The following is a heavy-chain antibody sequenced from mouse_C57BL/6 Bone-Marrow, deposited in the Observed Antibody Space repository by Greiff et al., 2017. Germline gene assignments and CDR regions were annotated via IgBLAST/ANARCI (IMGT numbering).Heavy chain of an antibody. CDR3: ASPSVYSEVSSHGAMDD. CDR2: INPSNGGT. D-gene: IGHD1-1*01. V-gene: IGHV1-53*01. Sequence: QVQLQQPGTELVKPGASVKLSCTASGYTFNSYWMHWVKQRPGQGLEWIGNINPSNGGTNYNETFKGKATMTVDKSSSTAYMQLSSLTSEDSAVYYCASPSVYSEVSSHGAMDDWGTGTSVTVSS. J-gene: IGHJ4*01. CDR1: GYTFNSYW.